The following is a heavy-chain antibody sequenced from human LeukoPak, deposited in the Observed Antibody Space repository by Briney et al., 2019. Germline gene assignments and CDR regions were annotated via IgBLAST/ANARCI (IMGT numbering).Heavy chain of an antibody. CDR2: ISGSGGST. CDR3: AKDIEYSSSYFDY. D-gene: IGHD6-6*01. CDR1: GFAFSSYA. V-gene: IGHV3-23*01. J-gene: IGHJ4*02. Sequence: GGSLRLSCAASGFAFSSYAMSWVRQAPGKGLEWVSAISGSGGSTYYADSVKGRFTISRDNSKNTLYLQMNSLRAEDTAVYYCAKDIEYSSSYFDYWGQGTLVTVSS.